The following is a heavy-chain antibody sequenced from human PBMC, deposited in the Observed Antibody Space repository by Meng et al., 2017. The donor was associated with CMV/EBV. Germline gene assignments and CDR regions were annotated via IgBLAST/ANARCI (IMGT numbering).Heavy chain of an antibody. Sequence: GESLKISCAASGFTFSSYSMNWVRQAPGKGLEWVSSISSSSSYIYYADSVKGRFTISRDNAKNSLYLQMNSLRAEDTAVYYCARERDIVPTIRLPSDYWGQGTTVTVSS. CDR2: ISSSSSYI. CDR1: GFTFSSYS. CDR3: ARERDIVPTIRLPSDY. V-gene: IGHV3-21*04. D-gene: IGHD5-12*01. J-gene: IGHJ4*03.